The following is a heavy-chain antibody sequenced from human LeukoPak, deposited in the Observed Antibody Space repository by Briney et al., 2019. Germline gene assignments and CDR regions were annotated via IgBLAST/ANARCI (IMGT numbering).Heavy chain of an antibody. Sequence: GGSLRLSCAASGFTFSSYGVNWVRQAPGKGLEWVSYISSSGSTIYYADSVKGRFTISRDNAKNSLYLQMNSLRAEDTAIYYCVLYNWFDPWGQGTLVTVSS. V-gene: IGHV3-48*03. CDR2: ISSSGSTI. CDR3: VLYNWFDP. CDR1: GFTFSSYG. J-gene: IGHJ5*02.